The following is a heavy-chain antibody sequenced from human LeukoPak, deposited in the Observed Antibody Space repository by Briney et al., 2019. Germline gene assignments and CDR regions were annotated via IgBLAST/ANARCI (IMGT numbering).Heavy chain of an antibody. D-gene: IGHD1-26*01. Sequence: GGSLRLSCAASGFTFSSYSMNWVRQAPGKWLEWVSSISSSSRYKYCGDSGKGRLTISRDNAKHSLYLQMNSLRADDTAVYYCARGGIVGATNAFDIWGQGTMVTVSS. V-gene: IGHV3-21*01. CDR3: ARGGIVGATNAFDI. CDR2: ISSSSRYK. CDR1: GFTFSSYS. J-gene: IGHJ3*02.